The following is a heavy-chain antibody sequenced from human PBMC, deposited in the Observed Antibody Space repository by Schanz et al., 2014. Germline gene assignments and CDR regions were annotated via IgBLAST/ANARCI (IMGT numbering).Heavy chain of an antibody. CDR2: ISANDYDT. V-gene: IGHV3-23*04. D-gene: IGHD2-21*01. CDR1: GFAFSSFA. J-gene: IGHJ4*02. CDR3: ARGRSLGWCDY. Sequence: EVFLVESGGGLVQPGGSLRLSCAASGFAFSSFALSWVRQSPGKGLEWVSAISANDYDTYYAPSVKGRFTISRDNAKNSLYLQMHSLRAEDTAVYYCARGRSLGWCDYWGQGTLVTVSS.